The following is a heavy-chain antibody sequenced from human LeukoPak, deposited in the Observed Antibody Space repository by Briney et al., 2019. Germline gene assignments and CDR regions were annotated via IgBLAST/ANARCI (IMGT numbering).Heavy chain of an antibody. CDR1: GFTFSSYS. J-gene: IGHJ4*02. Sequence: PGGSLRLSCAASGFTFSSYSMNWVRQAPGKGLEWVSSISSSSSYIYYADSVKGRFTISRDNSKNTLYLQMNSLRAEDTAVYYCAKEGGPYYYDSSGYSWGYYFDYWGQGTLVTVSS. V-gene: IGHV3-21*01. CDR2: ISSSSSYI. D-gene: IGHD3-22*01. CDR3: AKEGGPYYYDSSGYSWGYYFDY.